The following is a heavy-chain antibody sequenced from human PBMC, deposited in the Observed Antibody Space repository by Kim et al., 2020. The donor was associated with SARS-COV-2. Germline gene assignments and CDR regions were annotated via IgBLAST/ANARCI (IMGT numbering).Heavy chain of an antibody. CDR3: AKRKYQLANFYHYRGLDV. J-gene: IGHJ6*02. D-gene: IGHD2-2*01. CDR1: GDSVSSTDFH. Sequence: SETLSLTCTVSGDSVSSTDFHWGWIRQPPGRGLEWIGRIYYTGSTNYNPSLKSRVTISVDTSRNQFSLRLTSVTAADTAVYYCAKRKYQLANFYHYRGLDVWGQGTTVNVSS. CDR2: IYYTGST. V-gene: IGHV4-39*01.